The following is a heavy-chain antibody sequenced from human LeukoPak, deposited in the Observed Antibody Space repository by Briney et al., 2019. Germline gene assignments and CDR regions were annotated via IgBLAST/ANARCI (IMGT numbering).Heavy chain of an antibody. CDR1: GYSISSGYF. D-gene: IGHD3-22*01. V-gene: IGHV4-38-2*02. J-gene: IGHJ4*02. CDR3: ARVFYYYDSSGYYPLYFDY. Sequence: SETLSLTCTVSGYSISSGYFWGWIRQPPGKGLEWIGSLYHSGITYYNPSLKSRVSISVDTSKTQFSLNLRSVTAADTAVYYCARVFYYYDSSGYYPLYFDYWGQGTLVTVSS. CDR2: LYHSGIT.